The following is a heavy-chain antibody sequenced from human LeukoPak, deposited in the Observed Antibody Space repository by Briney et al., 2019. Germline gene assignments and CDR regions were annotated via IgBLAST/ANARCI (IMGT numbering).Heavy chain of an antibody. CDR1: GFTFDDYA. D-gene: IGHD1-1*01. J-gene: IGHJ5*02. V-gene: IGHV3-43*02. CDR2: ISGDGGST. Sequence: GGSLRLSCAASGFTFDDYAMHWVRQAPGKGLEWVSLISGDGGSTYYADSVKGRFTIPRDNAKNTLYLQMISLRAEDTAVYYCARDPGSNWFDPWGQGTLVTVSS. CDR3: ARDPGSNWFDP.